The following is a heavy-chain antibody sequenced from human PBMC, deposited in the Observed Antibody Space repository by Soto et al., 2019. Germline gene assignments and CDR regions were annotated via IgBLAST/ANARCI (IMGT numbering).Heavy chain of an antibody. CDR2: IVVGSGNT. V-gene: IGHV1-58*01. CDR1: GFTFTSSA. J-gene: IGHJ6*02. D-gene: IGHD3-3*01. Sequence: SVKVSCKASGFTFTSSAVQWVRQARGQRLEWIGWIVVGSGNTNYAQKFQERVTITRDMSTSTAYMELSSLRSEDTAVYYCAADDSEYYDFWSGSHGHYGMDVWGQGTTVTVSS. CDR3: AADDSEYYDFWSGSHGHYGMDV.